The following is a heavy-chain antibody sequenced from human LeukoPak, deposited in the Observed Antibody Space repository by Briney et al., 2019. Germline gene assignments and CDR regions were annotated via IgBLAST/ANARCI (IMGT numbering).Heavy chain of an antibody. CDR3: ARQEDTAMVYFDY. CDR1: GGSFSGYY. D-gene: IGHD5-18*01. Sequence: PSETLSLTCAVYGGSFSGYYWSWIRQPPGKGLEWIGEINHSGSTNYNPSLKSRVTMSVDTSKNQFSLKLSSVTAADTAVYYCARQEDTAMVYFDYWGQGTLVTVSS. CDR2: INHSGST. V-gene: IGHV4-34*01. J-gene: IGHJ4*02.